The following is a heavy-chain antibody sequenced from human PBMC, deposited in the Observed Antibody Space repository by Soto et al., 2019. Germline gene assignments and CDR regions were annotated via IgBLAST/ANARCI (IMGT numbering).Heavy chain of an antibody. CDR2: IYYSGST. D-gene: IGHD3-10*01. Sequence: SETLSLTCTVSGDSISSGFYFWGWVRQHPGKGLEWIGYIYYSGSTYYTPSLKSRVTISVDTSKNQFSLRLSSVTAADTAVYYCARRVQANGVITQDNWLAPWGQGTRVTVSS. CDR1: GDSISSGFYF. V-gene: IGHV4-30-4*08. J-gene: IGHJ5*02. CDR3: ARRVQANGVITQDNWLAP.